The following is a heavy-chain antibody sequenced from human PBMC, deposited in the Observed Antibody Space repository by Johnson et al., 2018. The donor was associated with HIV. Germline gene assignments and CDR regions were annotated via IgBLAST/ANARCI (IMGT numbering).Heavy chain of an antibody. CDR2: IGTAGDT. D-gene: IGHD3-3*02. CDR3: AKNQEVSREDAFDI. CDR1: GFTFSSYD. Sequence: VQLVESGGGLVQPGGSLRLSCAASGFTFSSYDMHWVRQATGKGLEWVSAIGTAGDTYYPGSVKGRFTISRENAKNTLYLQMNSLRAEDTAVYYCAKNQEVSREDAFDIWGQGTMVTVSS. J-gene: IGHJ3*02. V-gene: IGHV3-13*01.